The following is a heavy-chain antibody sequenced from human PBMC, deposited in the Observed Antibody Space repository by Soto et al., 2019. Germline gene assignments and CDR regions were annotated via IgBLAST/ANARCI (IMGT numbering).Heavy chain of an antibody. CDR1: GFTFSSYT. Sequence: PGGSLRLSCAASGFTFSSYTMNWVRQAPGKGLEWVSSISSDNSYIHYTDSVKGRFTISRDNAKNSLYLQLNSLRAEDTAVYYCARRSELLWFGESLYGMDVWGQGTTVTVSS. V-gene: IGHV3-21*01. CDR3: ARRSELLWFGESLYGMDV. CDR2: ISSDNSYI. D-gene: IGHD3-10*01. J-gene: IGHJ6*02.